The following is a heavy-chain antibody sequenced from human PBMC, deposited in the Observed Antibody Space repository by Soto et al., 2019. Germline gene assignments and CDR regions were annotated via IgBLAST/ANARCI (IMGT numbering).Heavy chain of an antibody. CDR3: ARGVAGSGFDL. Sequence: SQTLLLTCAISGDSVSSNTAAWNWIRSSPSRGLEWLGRTYYRSNWRHDYAVSVKSRITVNPDTSKNHFPLQLNSVTPDDTAVYYCARGVAGSGFDLWGQGTLVTVSS. CDR2: TYYRSNWRH. V-gene: IGHV6-1*01. CDR1: GDSVSSNTAA. D-gene: IGHD6-19*01. J-gene: IGHJ4*02.